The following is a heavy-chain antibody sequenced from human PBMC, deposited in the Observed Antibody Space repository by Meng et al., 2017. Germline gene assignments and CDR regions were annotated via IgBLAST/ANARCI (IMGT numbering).Heavy chain of an antibody. CDR3: ARADHYYGSGSYYNYIYGMDV. D-gene: IGHD3-10*01. Sequence: ASVKVSCKASGYTFTGYAMHWVRQAPGQRLEWMGWINAGNGNTKYSQKFQGRVTITRDTSASTAYMELSSLRSEDTAVYYCARADHYYGSGSYYNYIYGMDVWGQGTTVTVSS. V-gene: IGHV1-3*01. CDR2: INAGNGNT. J-gene: IGHJ6*02. CDR1: GYTFTGYA.